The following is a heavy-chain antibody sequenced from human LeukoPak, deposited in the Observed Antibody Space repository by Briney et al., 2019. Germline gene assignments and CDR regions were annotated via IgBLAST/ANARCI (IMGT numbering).Heavy chain of an antibody. CDR3: ARQRSSYYFDS. V-gene: IGHV3-11*01. J-gene: IGHJ4*01. D-gene: IGHD6-19*01. Sequence: PGGSLRLSCAASGFTFSDHYVSSVRQAPGKGLDWLTYISPSGITTKYADSVKGRFTVSRDNAKNSVFLQLNSLRVEDTAVYFCARQRSSYYFDSWGHGTLVTVSS. CDR1: GFTFSDHY. CDR2: ISPSGITT.